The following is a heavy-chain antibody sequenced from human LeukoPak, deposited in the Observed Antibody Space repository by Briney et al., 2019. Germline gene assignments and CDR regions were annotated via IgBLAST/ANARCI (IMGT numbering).Heavy chain of an antibody. V-gene: IGHV1-2*02. CDR2: INPNSGGT. D-gene: IGHD6-6*01. CDR3: GRSSSSSGYFDY. Sequence: GASVKVSCKASGYTFTGYYMHWVRQAPGQGLEWMGWINPNSGGTNYAQKFQGRVTMTRDTSISTAYMELRRLISDDTAVYYCGRSSSSSGYFDYWGQGTRSPSPQ. CDR1: GYTFTGYY. J-gene: IGHJ4*02.